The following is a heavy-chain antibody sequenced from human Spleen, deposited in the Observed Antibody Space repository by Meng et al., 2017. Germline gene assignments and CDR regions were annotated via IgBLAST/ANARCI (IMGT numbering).Heavy chain of an antibody. CDR3: ARSIAAVPFDY. D-gene: IGHD6-13*01. CDR1: GGSFSGYY. CDR2: INHSGST. J-gene: IGHJ4*02. V-gene: IGHV4-34*01. Sequence: VQLQQGGAGLLKPSETLSLTCAVYGGSFSGYYWSWSRQPPGKGLEWIGEINHSGSTNYNPSLKSRVTISVDTSKNQFSLKLSSVTAADTAVYYCARSIAAVPFDYWGQGTLVTVSS.